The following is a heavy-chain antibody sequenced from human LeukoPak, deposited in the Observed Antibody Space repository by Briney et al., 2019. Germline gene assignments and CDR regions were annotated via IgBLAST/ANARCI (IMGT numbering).Heavy chain of an antibody. D-gene: IGHD6-13*01. V-gene: IGHV1-2*02. Sequence: ASVKVSCKASGYTFTGYYMHWVRQAPGQGLEWMGWINPNSGGTNYAQKFQGRVTMTRDTSISTAYMELSRLRSDDTAVYYCARDLRYSSSWYDAFDIWGQGTMVTVSS. CDR1: GYTFTGYY. CDR2: INPNSGGT. J-gene: IGHJ3*02. CDR3: ARDLRYSSSWYDAFDI.